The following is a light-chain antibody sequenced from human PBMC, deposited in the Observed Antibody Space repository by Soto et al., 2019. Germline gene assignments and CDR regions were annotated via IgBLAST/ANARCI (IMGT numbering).Light chain of an antibody. CDR2: DIS. J-gene: IGKJ5*01. CDR3: QQRSNRIT. CDR1: QSVAGS. V-gene: IGKV3-11*01. Sequence: EFVLTQSPATLSLSPGERAILSCRASQSVAGSLAWYQQKPGQAPRLLIYDISTRAAAIPARFSGSGSGTDFTLTVSSLEPEDFALYYCQQRSNRITFGPGTRLEIK.